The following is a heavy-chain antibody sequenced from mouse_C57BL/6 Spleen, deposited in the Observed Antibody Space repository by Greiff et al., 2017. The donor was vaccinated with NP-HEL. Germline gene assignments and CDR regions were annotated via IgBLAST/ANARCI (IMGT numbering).Heavy chain of an antibody. CDR1: GYTFTSYW. V-gene: IGHV1-74*01. CDR3: APEYFDV. Sequence: VQLQQPGAELVKPGASVKVSCEASGYTFTSYWLHWVKQRPGQGLEWIGRIPPSDSDTNYNQKFKGKATLTVDNSSSTAYMQLSSLTAEDAAVYYCAPEYFDVWGTGTTVTVSS. J-gene: IGHJ1*03. CDR2: IPPSDSDT.